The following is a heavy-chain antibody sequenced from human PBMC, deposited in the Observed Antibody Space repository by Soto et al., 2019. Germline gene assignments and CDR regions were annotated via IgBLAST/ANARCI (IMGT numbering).Heavy chain of an antibody. D-gene: IGHD1-26*01. CDR3: AKDIRGSYYADDYYYGMDV. J-gene: IGHJ6*02. CDR1: GFTFSSYA. CDR2: ISGSGGST. V-gene: IGHV3-23*01. Sequence: ETLRLSCAASGFTFSSYAMSWVRQAPGKGLEWVSAISGSGGSTYYADSVKGRFTISRDNSKNTLYLQMNSLRAEDTAVYYCAKDIRGSYYADDYYYGMDVWGQGTTVTVSS.